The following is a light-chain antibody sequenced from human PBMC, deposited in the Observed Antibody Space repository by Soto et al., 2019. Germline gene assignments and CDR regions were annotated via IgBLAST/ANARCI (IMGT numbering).Light chain of an antibody. V-gene: IGKV1-39*01. Sequence: DIHMTQSTSSLSAYLGDRVPITCRASQSISSYLNWYQQKPGKAPKLLIYAASSLQSGVPSRFSGSGSGTDFTLTISSLQPEDFATYYCQQSYSTPRTFGQGTKVDIK. CDR3: QQSYSTPRT. CDR1: QSISSY. J-gene: IGKJ1*01. CDR2: AAS.